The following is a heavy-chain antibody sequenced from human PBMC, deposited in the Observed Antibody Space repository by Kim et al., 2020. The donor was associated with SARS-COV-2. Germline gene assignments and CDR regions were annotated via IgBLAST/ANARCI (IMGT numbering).Heavy chain of an antibody. V-gene: IGHV3-9*01. Sequence: GGSLRLSCAASGFSFDDYAMHWVRQVPGKGPEWVAGISWDNDDIAYADSVKGRFTVSRDNAKNSLYLQMNSLRPEDTALYYCAKDRVETFYFDDSGFDHWGQGTRVTVSS. J-gene: IGHJ4*02. D-gene: IGHD3-22*01. CDR2: ISWDNDDI. CDR1: GFSFDDYA. CDR3: AKDRVETFYFDDSGFDH.